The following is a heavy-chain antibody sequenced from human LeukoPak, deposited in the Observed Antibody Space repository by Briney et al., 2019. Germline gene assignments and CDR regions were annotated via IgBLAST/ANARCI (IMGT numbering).Heavy chain of an antibody. CDR2: IYTSGST. V-gene: IGHV4-61*02. CDR3: ARFPPPILSGNDNY. J-gene: IGHJ4*02. D-gene: IGHD1-26*01. CDR1: GGSISSGSYY. Sequence: SETLSLTCTVSGGSISSGSYYWSWIRQPAGKGLEWIGRIYTSGSTNYNPSLKSRVTISVDTSKNQFSLNLNSVTAADTAVYYCARFPPPILSGNDNYWGQGTLVTVSS.